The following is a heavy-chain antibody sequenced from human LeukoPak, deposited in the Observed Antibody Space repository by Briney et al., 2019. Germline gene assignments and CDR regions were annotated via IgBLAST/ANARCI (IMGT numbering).Heavy chain of an antibody. CDR2: IYSGGST. J-gene: IGHJ3*02. V-gene: IGHV3-66*01. Sequence: GRSLRLSCAAAGFTVGSNGMSWVRQAPGKGLEWVSVIYSGGSTYYANSVKSRFTISRDNSKNTLYLQMNSLRAEDTAVYYCARVSPMRCSGGSCSPSGAGLHAFDIWGQGTMVTVSS. CDR3: ARVSPMRCSGGSCSPSGAGLHAFDI. D-gene: IGHD2-15*01. CDR1: GFTVGSNG.